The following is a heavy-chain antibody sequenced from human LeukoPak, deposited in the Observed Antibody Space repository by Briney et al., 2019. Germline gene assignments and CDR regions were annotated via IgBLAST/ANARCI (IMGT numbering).Heavy chain of an antibody. D-gene: IGHD3-3*01. CDR2: ISGDGGST. CDR1: GFTFDDFA. J-gene: IGHJ4*02. CDR3: ARDYDFWSGYYSPTRGYFGY. V-gene: IGHV3-43*02. Sequence: PGGSLRLSCAASGFTFDDFAMHWVRQAPGKGLECVSLISGDGGSTYHADSVKGRFTISRDNSKNTLYLQMDSLRAEDTAVYYCARDYDFWSGYYSPTRGYFGYWGQGTLVTVSS.